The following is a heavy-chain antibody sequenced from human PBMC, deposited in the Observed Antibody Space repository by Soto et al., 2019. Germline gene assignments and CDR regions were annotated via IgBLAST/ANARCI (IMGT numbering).Heavy chain of an antibody. CDR2: ISGSGALT. D-gene: IGHD4-17*01. Sequence: GGSLRLSCAVSGFTFSSSAMAWVRQAPGKGLEWVSGISGSGALTYYADSVKGRFTISRDNSKNTLYLQMNSLRAEDTAVYYCAKRPASGAYYFDNWGQGTLVTVSS. CDR3: AKRPASGAYYFDN. CDR1: GFTFSSSA. J-gene: IGHJ4*02. V-gene: IGHV3-23*01.